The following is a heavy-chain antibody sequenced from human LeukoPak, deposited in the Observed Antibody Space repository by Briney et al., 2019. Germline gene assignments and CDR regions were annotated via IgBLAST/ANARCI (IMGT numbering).Heavy chain of an antibody. CDR1: GYTFIGYY. CDR2: INPNSGVT. D-gene: IGHD6-6*01. Sequence: ASVQVSCKASGYTFIGYYIHWVRQAPGQGLEWMGWINPNSGVTNYAQNFQGRVTMTRDRSISTAYMELSRLRYDDTAVYYCARDNIPLEYSSSSGAFDIWGQGTMVTASS. J-gene: IGHJ3*02. CDR3: ARDNIPLEYSSSSGAFDI. V-gene: IGHV1-2*02.